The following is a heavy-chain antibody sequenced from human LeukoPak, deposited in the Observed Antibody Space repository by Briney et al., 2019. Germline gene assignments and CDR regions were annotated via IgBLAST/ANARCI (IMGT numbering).Heavy chain of an antibody. D-gene: IGHD3-22*01. CDR3: ARDRYYYDSSGRYRPTFDY. Sequence: ASVKVSCKASGYTFTSYYMHWVRQAPGQGLAWMGIINPSGGSTSYAQKFQGRVTMTRDTSTSTVYMELSSLRSEDTAVYYCARDRYYYDSSGRYRPTFDYWGQGTLVTVSS. J-gene: IGHJ4*02. CDR2: INPSGGST. V-gene: IGHV1-46*01. CDR1: GYTFTSYY.